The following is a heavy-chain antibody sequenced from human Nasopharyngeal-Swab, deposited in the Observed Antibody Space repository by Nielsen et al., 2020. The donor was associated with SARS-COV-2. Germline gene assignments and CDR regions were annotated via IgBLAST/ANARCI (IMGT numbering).Heavy chain of an antibody. Sequence: SLKISCAASGFTFDDYAMHWVRQAPGKGLEWVSGISWNSGSIGYADSVKGRFTISRDNSKNTLCLQMNSLRAEDTAVYYCAKDGMVRGAFDIWGQGTMVTVSS. J-gene: IGHJ3*02. CDR3: AKDGMVRGAFDI. D-gene: IGHD5-18*01. V-gene: IGHV3-9*01. CDR2: ISWNSGSI. CDR1: GFTFDDYA.